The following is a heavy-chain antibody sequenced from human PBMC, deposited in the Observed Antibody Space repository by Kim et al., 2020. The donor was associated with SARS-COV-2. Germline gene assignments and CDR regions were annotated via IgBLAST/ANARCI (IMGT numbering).Heavy chain of an antibody. V-gene: IGHV1-3*01. Sequence: GRVTITRDTSASTAYMELSSLRSEDTAVYYCARMVGITIFGVVIPEGLDYWGQGTLVTVSS. J-gene: IGHJ4*02. D-gene: IGHD3-3*01. CDR3: ARMVGITIFGVVIPEGLDY.